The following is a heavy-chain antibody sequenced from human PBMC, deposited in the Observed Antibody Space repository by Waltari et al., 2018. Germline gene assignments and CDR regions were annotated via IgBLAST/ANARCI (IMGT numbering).Heavy chain of an antibody. D-gene: IGHD4-17*01. CDR2: IYHRGST. CDR1: GGSISSSNW. J-gene: IGHJ6*03. Sequence: QVQLQESGPGLVKPSGTLSLTCAVSGGSISSSNWWSWVRQPPGKGLVGVGEIYHRGSTNYNPSLKSRVTISVGKSQNQFSLKLSSVTAADTAVYYCARRALRGYYYMDVWGKGTTVTVSS. V-gene: IGHV4-4*02. CDR3: ARRALRGYYYMDV.